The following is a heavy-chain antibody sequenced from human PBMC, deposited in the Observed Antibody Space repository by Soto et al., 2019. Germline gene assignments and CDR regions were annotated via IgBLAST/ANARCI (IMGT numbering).Heavy chain of an antibody. J-gene: IGHJ4*02. V-gene: IGHV4-31*03. Sequence: SETLSLTCTVSGDSLTSGVHYWSWIRQLPGKGLEWIGYIFYSGPTYYNPSLKSRVTISVDTSKNQFSLKLNSVTAEDTAVYYCAREPYGSGSYYLDYWGQGTRVTSPQ. CDR2: IFYSGPT. D-gene: IGHD3-10*01. CDR3: AREPYGSGSYYLDY. CDR1: GDSLTSGVHY.